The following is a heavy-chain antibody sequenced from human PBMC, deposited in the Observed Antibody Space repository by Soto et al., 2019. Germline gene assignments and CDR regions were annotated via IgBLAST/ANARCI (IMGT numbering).Heavy chain of an antibody. CDR3: SRSHYDILTGYPAHAFDI. Sequence: PSETLSLTCTVSGVSVSSGDHYWSWIRQPPGKGLEWIGYIYYTGRIYYNPSLKSRVIISVDTSKDQFSLKLSSVTAAEKAVYYCSRSHYDILTGYPAHAFDIWGQGTMVTVSS. CDR2: IYYTGRI. V-gene: IGHV4-30-4*01. J-gene: IGHJ3*02. CDR1: GVSVSSGDHY. D-gene: IGHD3-9*01.